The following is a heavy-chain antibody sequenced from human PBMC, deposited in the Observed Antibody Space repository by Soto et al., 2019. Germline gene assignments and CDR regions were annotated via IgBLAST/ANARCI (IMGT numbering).Heavy chain of an antibody. CDR3: ARQEVGPSFPFDL. D-gene: IGHD1-26*01. J-gene: IGHJ3*01. Sequence: QVHLVQSGAEVEKPGASVKVSCKASGFTLTRYALHWVRQAPGQRLEYMGWINAGNGDTGHPQKFQGRVTMTRDIPASTVYMELNSLTSEDTAVYYCARQEVGPSFPFDLWGQGTVVVVSS. V-gene: IGHV1-3*01. CDR2: INAGNGDT. CDR1: GFTLTRYA.